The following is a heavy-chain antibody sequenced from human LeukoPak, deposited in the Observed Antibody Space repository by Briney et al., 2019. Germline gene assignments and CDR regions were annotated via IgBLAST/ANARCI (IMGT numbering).Heavy chain of an antibody. J-gene: IGHJ4*02. D-gene: IGHD3-22*01. V-gene: IGHV6-1*01. Sequence: SQTLSLTCAISGGSVSSNSAAWNWIRQSPSRGLEWLGRTYYRSKWYNDYAVSVKSRITINPDTSKNQFSLQLNSVTPEDTAVYYCARGSSQIYYYDSSGYSHAFDYWGQGTLVTVSS. CDR3: ARGSSQIYYYDSSGYSHAFDY. CDR2: TYYRSKWYN. CDR1: GGSVSSNSAA.